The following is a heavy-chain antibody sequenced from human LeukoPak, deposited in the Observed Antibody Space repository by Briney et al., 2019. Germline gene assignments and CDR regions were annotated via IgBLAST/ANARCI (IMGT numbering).Heavy chain of an antibody. CDR1: GHTFTSYG. CDR2: ISAYNGNT. Sequence: ASVKVSCKASGHTFTSYGISRVRQAPGQGLEWMGWISAYNGNTNYAQKLQGRVTMTTDTSTSTAYMELRSLRSDDTAVYYCARGGGGYDPPYYYGMDVWGQGTTVTVSS. V-gene: IGHV1-18*01. CDR3: ARGGGGYDPPYYYGMDV. D-gene: IGHD5-12*01. J-gene: IGHJ6*02.